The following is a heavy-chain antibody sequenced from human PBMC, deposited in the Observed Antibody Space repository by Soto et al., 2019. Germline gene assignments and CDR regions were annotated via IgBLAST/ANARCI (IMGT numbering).Heavy chain of an antibody. V-gene: IGHV5-51*01. Sequence: PWESLNISCKGSGYSFTSYWIGWVRQMPGKGLEWMGIIYPGDSDTRYSPSFQGQVTISADKSISTAYLQWSSLKASDTAMYYCARRISNGPHYYYYGMDVWGQGTTVTVSS. D-gene: IGHD3-3*02. CDR2: IYPGDSDT. CDR3: ARRISNGPHYYYYGMDV. J-gene: IGHJ6*02. CDR1: GYSFTSYW.